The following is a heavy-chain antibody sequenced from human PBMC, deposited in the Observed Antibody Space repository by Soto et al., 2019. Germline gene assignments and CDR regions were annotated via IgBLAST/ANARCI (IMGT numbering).Heavy chain of an antibody. CDR1: GGSISSGDYY. V-gene: IGHV4-30-4*01. Sequence: SETLSLTCTVSGGSISSGDYYWSWIRQPPGKGLEWIGYIYYSGSTYYNPSLKSRVTISVDPSKNQFSLNLSSLTAADTAVYYCARHYCSVISCYYFDYWGQGTLVTVSS. CDR3: ARHYCSVISCYYFDY. CDR2: IYYSGST. D-gene: IGHD2-15*01. J-gene: IGHJ4*02.